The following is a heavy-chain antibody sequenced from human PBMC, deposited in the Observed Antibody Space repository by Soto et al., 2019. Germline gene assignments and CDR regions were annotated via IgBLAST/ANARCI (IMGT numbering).Heavy chain of an antibody. Sequence: QVQLVESGGGVVQPGRSLRLSCAASGFTLSSYGMHWVRQAPGKGLEWVVVISYDGSNKYYADSVKGRFTISRDNSKNTLYLHMNSLRAEDTAVYYCAKDGVGLGTVTTWAGDWGQGTLVSVSS. D-gene: IGHD4-17*01. V-gene: IGHV3-30*18. CDR1: GFTLSSYG. CDR3: AKDGVGLGTVTTWAGD. CDR2: ISYDGSNK. J-gene: IGHJ4*02.